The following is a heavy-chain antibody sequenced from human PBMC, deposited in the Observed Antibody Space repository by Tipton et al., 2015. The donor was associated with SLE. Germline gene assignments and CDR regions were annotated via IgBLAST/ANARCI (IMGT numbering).Heavy chain of an antibody. D-gene: IGHD6-13*01. CDR3: ARDLYSSSWKYYGMDV. CDR2: IYYSGDT. CDR1: GGSMTGSY. V-gene: IGHV4-59*12. J-gene: IGHJ6*02. Sequence: TLSLTCSVSGGSMTGSYWSWVRQPPGRGLEWIGSIYYSGDTHYNPSLKSRVSMSVDTSKNQCSLKLSSVTAADTAVYYCARDLYSSSWKYYGMDVWGQGTTVTVSS.